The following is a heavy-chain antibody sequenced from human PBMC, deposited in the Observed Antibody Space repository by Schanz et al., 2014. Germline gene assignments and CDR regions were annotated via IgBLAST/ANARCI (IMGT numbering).Heavy chain of an antibody. CDR2: IYINSGST. V-gene: IGHV3-NL1*01. CDR1: GFTFSSYG. CDR3: AKDSRGSSFDMDV. D-gene: IGHD1-26*01. Sequence: QVQLVESGGGVVQPGRSLRLSCAVSGFTFSSYGMHWVRQAPGKGLEWVSSIYINSGSTNYADSVKGRFTISRDNSKNSLYLQMNSLRTEDTALYYCAKDSRGSSFDMDVWGQGTTVTVSS. J-gene: IGHJ6*02.